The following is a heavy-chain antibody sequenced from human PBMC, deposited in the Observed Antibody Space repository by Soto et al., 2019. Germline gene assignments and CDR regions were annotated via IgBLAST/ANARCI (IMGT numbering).Heavy chain of an antibody. CDR3: ARLTYRALLWFGELSGTTTPFDY. J-gene: IGHJ4*02. CDR1: GGSISSSSYY. D-gene: IGHD3-10*01. CDR2: IYYSGST. Sequence: PSETLSLTCTVSGGSISSSSYYWGWIRQPPGKGLEWIGSIYYSGSTYYNPSLKSRVTISVDTSKNQFSLKLSSVTAADTAVYYCARLTYRALLWFGELSGTTTPFDYWGQGTLVTVSS. V-gene: IGHV4-39*01.